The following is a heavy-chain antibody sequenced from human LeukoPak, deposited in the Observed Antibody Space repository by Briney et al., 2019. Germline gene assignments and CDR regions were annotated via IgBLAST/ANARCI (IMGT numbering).Heavy chain of an antibody. CDR3: AKDLTTVTIYGWDY. V-gene: IGHV3-38-3*01. CDR2: ISGGST. J-gene: IGHJ4*02. D-gene: IGHD4-17*01. Sequence: GGSLRLSCAASGFTVSSNEMSWVRQAPGKGLEWVSSISGGSTYYADSRKGRFTISRDNSKNTLYLQMNSLRAEDTAVYYCAKDLTTVTIYGWDYWGQGTLVTVSS. CDR1: GFTVSSNE.